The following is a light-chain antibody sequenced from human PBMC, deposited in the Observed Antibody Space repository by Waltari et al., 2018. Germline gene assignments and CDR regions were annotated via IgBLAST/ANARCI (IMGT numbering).Light chain of an antibody. Sequence: EIVMTQSPATLSVSPRERATLSCRASQSVSSNLAWYQQKPGQAPRLLMYGASTRATGIPARFSGSGSGTEFTLTISSLQSEDFALYYCQQYNNWPRTFGQGTKVEIK. CDR1: QSVSSN. V-gene: IGKV3-15*01. CDR2: GAS. CDR3: QQYNNWPRT. J-gene: IGKJ1*01.